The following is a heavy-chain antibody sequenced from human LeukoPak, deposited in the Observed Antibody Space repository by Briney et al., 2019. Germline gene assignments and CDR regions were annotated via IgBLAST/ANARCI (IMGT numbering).Heavy chain of an antibody. CDR3: AALSDRNFYYSYGLDV. CDR1: GFTLSTYE. J-gene: IGHJ6*02. CDR2: IGRYGVTT. D-gene: IGHD1-14*01. V-gene: IGHV3-48*03. Sequence: PGGSLRLSCAASGFTLSTYELNWVRQAPGKGLEWVAYIGRYGVTTYYADYVKGRFTISGDNAKNSLNLQMNSLRAEDTAVYYCAALSDRNFYYSYGLDVWGQGTTVTVS.